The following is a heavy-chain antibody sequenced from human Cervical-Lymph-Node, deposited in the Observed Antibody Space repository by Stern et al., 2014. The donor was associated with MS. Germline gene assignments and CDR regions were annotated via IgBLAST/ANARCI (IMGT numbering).Heavy chain of an antibody. V-gene: IGHV1-18*01. D-gene: IGHD2-15*01. Sequence: QVQLVQSGAEVKKPGASVKVSCKASGYTFTSYGISWVRQAPGQGLEWMGWISAYNGNTNYAQKLQDRVTMTTDTSTSTAYMELRSRRSDDTAVYYCARDSPSCSGGSCYSRRYFQHWGQGTLVTVSS. CDR2: ISAYNGNT. J-gene: IGHJ1*01. CDR1: GYTFTSYG. CDR3: ARDSPSCSGGSCYSRRYFQH.